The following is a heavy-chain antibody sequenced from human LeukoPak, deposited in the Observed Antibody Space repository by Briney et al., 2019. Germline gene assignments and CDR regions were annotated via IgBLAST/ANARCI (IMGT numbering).Heavy chain of an antibody. D-gene: IGHD1-14*01. CDR1: GGTFSSYA. CDR2: IIPIFGTA. J-gene: IGHJ4*02. CDR3: AREGHTPHTLDY. Sequence: SVKVSCKASGGTFSSYAISWVRQAPGQGLEWMGGIIPIFGTANYAQKFQGRVTITADESTSTAYMELSSLRSEDTAVCYCAREGHTPHTLDYWGQGTLVTVSS. V-gene: IGHV1-69*13.